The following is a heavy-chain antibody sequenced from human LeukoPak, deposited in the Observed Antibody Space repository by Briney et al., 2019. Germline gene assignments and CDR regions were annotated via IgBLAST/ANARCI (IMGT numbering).Heavy chain of an antibody. CDR2: IYENDEK. J-gene: IGHJ3*02. CDR3: AHRHRGVASDI. Sequence: SGPTLVKPRQTLRLTCTFSGFSISSGGVGVGWIRQPPGKALEWLGVIYENDEKLYSSSLQNRLTITKDTSRNQVVLTMANMDPVDTATYYCAHRHRGVASDIWGQGTMVTVSS. CDR1: GFSISSGGVG. V-gene: IGHV2-5*01. D-gene: IGHD2-8*02.